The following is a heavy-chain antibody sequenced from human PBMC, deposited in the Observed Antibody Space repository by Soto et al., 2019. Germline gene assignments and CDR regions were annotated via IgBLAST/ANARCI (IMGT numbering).Heavy chain of an antibody. CDR3: ARVSGYQPLLYRRGIFDY. D-gene: IGHD2-2*02. CDR1: GFTFSSYG. Sequence: GESLKISCAASGFTFSSYGMHWVRQAPGKGLEWVAVIWYDGSNKYYADSVKGRFTISRDNSKNTLYLQMNSLRAEDTAVYYCARVSGYQPLLYRRGIFDYWGQGTLVTVSS. J-gene: IGHJ4*02. V-gene: IGHV3-33*01. CDR2: IWYDGSNK.